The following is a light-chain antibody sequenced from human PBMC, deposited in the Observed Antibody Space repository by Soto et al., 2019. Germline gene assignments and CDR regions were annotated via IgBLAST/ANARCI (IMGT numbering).Light chain of an antibody. J-gene: IGKJ4*01. CDR1: QSVSSNF. CDR2: GAS. CDR3: QQYGSSPLT. V-gene: IGKV3-20*01. Sequence: ELVLTQSPGTLSLSPGERATLSCRASQSVSSNFLVWYQQKPGQAPRLLIYGASNRATGIPDRFSGSGSGTDFTLTISRLEPEDFAVYYCQQYGSSPLTFGGGTKVDIK.